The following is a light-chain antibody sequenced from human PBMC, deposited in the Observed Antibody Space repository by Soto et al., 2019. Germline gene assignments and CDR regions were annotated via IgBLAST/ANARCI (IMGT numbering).Light chain of an antibody. J-gene: IGLJ1*01. Sequence: QSALTQIPSASGSPGQSVVISCTGTSSDVGGYNYVSWYQQHPGKAPKLIIYDVSQRPSGVPDRFSGSKSGNTASLTVSGLQAEDEADYYCNSYADSNTYVFGTGTKV. CDR3: NSYADSNTYV. CDR1: SSDVGGYNY. CDR2: DVS. V-gene: IGLV2-8*01.